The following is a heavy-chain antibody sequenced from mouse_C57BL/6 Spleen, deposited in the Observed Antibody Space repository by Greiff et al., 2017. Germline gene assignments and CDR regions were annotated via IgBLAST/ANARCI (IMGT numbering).Heavy chain of an antibody. V-gene: IGHV14-3*01. CDR3: AVGCYGVDY. D-gene: IGHD1-2*01. CDR2: IDPANGNT. Sequence: VQLKQSVAELVRPGASVKMSCKASGFNIKNTYMHWVKQRPEQGLGWIGRIDPANGNTKSAPKFQGKATITADTSSNPAYLQLSSLTSEDTAIAYDAVGCYGVDYWGQGTTRTVSA. CDR1: GFNIKNTY. J-gene: IGHJ2*01.